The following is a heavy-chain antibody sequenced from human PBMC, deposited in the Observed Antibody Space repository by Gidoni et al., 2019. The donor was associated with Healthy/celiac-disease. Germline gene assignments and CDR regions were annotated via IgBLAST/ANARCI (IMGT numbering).Heavy chain of an antibody. CDR1: GFTFSSYA. D-gene: IGHD3-22*01. Sequence: QVQLVESGGGVVQPGRSLRLSCAASGFTFSSYAMHWVRQAPGKGIEWVAVISYDGSNKYYADSVKGRFTISRDNSKNTLYLQMNSLRAEDTAVYYCARGSGYFDYWGQGTLVTVSS. CDR3: ARGSGYFDY. V-gene: IGHV3-30*01. J-gene: IGHJ4*02. CDR2: ISYDGSNK.